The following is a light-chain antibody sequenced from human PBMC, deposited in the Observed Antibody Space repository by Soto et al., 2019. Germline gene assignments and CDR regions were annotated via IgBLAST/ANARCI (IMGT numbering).Light chain of an antibody. CDR3: QQDYNFPPFT. J-gene: IGKJ3*01. CDR1: QSVSSIS. CDR2: GAP. V-gene: IGKV3D-7*01. Sequence: EIVMTQSPATLSSSPGERATLSCRARQSVSSISLSSHQQQPGQVPRLLIYGAPTRAAGIPARLSGSGSGTDFSLTISSLQPEDFVGYYCQQDYNFPPFTFGPGKKVYIK.